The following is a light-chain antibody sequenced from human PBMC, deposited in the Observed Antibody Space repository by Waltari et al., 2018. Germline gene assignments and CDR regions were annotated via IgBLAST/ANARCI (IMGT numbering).Light chain of an antibody. Sequence: VVTQSPATLSVSPGKTVTLSCRASQRVNTNLAWYQQKPGQAPRLLIFAASTRAPGIPSRFGGSGSGTEFTFTITSLQFEDVGVYFCQQYHKWPPGGFGGGTKVE. CDR3: QQYHKWPPGG. CDR2: AAS. CDR1: QRVNTN. V-gene: IGKV3-15*01. J-gene: IGKJ4*01.